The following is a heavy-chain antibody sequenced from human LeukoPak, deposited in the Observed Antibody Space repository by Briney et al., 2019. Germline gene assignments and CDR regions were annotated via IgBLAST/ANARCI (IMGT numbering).Heavy chain of an antibody. CDR3: AVYYSSGPVAY. Sequence: GGSLRLSCAASGLAFSYYWMSWVRQAPGKGLEWVANIKQDGSEKHYVDSVKGRFTVSRDNAKNSLYLQMNSLRAEDTAVYYCAVYYSSGPVAYWGQGTLVTVSS. D-gene: IGHD3-22*01. V-gene: IGHV3-7*01. CDR1: GLAFSYYW. J-gene: IGHJ4*02. CDR2: IKQDGSEK.